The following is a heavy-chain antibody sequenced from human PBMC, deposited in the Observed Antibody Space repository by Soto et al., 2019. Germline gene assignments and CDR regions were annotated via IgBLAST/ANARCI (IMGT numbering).Heavy chain of an antibody. CDR1: GGSISSGGYY. Sequence: SETLSLTCTVSGGSISSGGYYWSWIRQHPVKGLEWIGYIYYSGSTYYNPSLKSRVTISVDTSKNQFSLKLSSVTAADTAVYYCARDNGEGYCTNGVCPFGMDVWGQGTTVTVSS. V-gene: IGHV4-31*03. J-gene: IGHJ6*02. CDR2: IYYSGST. CDR3: ARDNGEGYCTNGVCPFGMDV. D-gene: IGHD2-8*01.